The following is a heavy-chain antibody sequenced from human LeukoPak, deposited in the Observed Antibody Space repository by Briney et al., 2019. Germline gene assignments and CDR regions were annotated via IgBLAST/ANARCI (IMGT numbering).Heavy chain of an antibody. CDR1: GFTFSDYY. CDR2: ISSSSSYT. Sequence: GGSLRLSCAASGFTFSDYYMSWIRQAPGNGLEWVSYISSSSSYTNYADSVKGRFTISRDNAKNSLYLQMNSLRAEDTAVYYCAASVVGATGLAYWGQGTLVTVSS. CDR3: AASVVGATGLAY. V-gene: IGHV3-11*06. J-gene: IGHJ4*02. D-gene: IGHD1-26*01.